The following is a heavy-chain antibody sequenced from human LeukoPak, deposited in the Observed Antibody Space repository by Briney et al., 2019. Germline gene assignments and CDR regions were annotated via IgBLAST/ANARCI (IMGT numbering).Heavy chain of an antibody. CDR1: GFTFSSYA. V-gene: IGHV3-23*01. Sequence: GGSLRLSCAASGFTFSSYAMSWVRQAPGKGLEWVSAISGSGGSTYYADSVKGRFTISRDNSKNTLYLQMNSLRAEDTAVYYCAKHAQVGATFQNWFDPWGQGTLVTVSS. CDR2: ISGSGGST. CDR3: AKHAQVGATFQNWFDP. J-gene: IGHJ5*02. D-gene: IGHD1-26*01.